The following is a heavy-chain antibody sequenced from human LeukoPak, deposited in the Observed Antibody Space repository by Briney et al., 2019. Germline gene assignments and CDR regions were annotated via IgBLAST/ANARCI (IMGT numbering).Heavy chain of an antibody. CDR3: ARARYYGSGSPYYYYGMDV. J-gene: IGHJ6*04. D-gene: IGHD3-10*01. CDR2: IKQDGSEK. Sequence: GGSLRLSCAASGFTFSGYWMSWVRQAPGKGLEWVANIKQDGSEKYYVDSVKGRFTISRDNAKNSLYLQMNSLRAEDTAVYYCARARYYGSGSPYYYYGMDVWGKGTTVTVSS. V-gene: IGHV3-7*03. CDR1: GFTFSGYW.